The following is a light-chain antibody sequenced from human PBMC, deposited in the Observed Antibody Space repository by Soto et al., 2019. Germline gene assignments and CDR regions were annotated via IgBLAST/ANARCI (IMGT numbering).Light chain of an antibody. CDR1: QSVTSDY. Sequence: EIVLTQSPCTLSLSPGERATLSCRASQSVTSDYLAWYQQKPGQAPRRLIYGASSRATGIPDRFSGSGSGTDFTLTISRLEPEDFAVYYCQYYGTSPQTFGQGTKV. V-gene: IGKV3-20*01. CDR2: GAS. CDR3: QYYGTSPQT. J-gene: IGKJ1*01.